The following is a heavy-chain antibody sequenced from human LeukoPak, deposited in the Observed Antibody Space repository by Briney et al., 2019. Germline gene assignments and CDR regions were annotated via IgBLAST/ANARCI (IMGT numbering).Heavy chain of an antibody. CDR3: ARDGRNYYDSSGYIGSDWFDP. CDR1: GYTFTSYG. Sequence: ASVKVSCKASGYTFTSYGISWVRQAPGQGLEWMGWINPNSGGTNYAQKFQGRVTMTRDTSISTAYMELSRLRSDDTAVYYCARDGRNYYDSSGYIGSDWFDPWGQGTLVTVSS. CDR2: INPNSGGT. J-gene: IGHJ5*02. V-gene: IGHV1-2*02. D-gene: IGHD3-22*01.